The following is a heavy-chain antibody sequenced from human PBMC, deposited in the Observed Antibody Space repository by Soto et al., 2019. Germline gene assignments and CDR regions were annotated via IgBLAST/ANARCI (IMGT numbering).Heavy chain of an antibody. Sequence: QVQLVQSGAEVKKPGASVKVSCKASDYYFPGYNIHWVRQAPGQGLEWMGWINPNSGVTTYAQKFQGRVTLTKDTSISTAYLEVRRLRSDDTAVYYCATIHRSSTSRGSDFDTWGQGTQVTVSS. CDR3: ATIHRSSTSRGSDFDT. V-gene: IGHV1-2*02. CDR1: DYYFPGYN. J-gene: IGHJ5*02. D-gene: IGHD6-13*01. CDR2: INPNSGVT.